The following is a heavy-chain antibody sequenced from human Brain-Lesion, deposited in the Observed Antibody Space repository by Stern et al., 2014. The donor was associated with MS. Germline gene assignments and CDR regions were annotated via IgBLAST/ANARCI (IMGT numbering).Heavy chain of an antibody. V-gene: IGHV4-30-4*01. J-gene: IGHJ3*02. CDR1: GASVGGGDWY. CDR3: AGAIGKYELRESFDM. D-gene: IGHD3-10*01. Sequence: QVQLVESGPGLVKPSQTLSLACAVSGASVGGGDWYWSWIRQPPGKGLEWLGHIYYSGTTYYKPSLKSRLIISLDTPKTQFSPNLTSVTAADTAVYYCAGAIGKYELRESFDMWGQGTMVTVSS. CDR2: IYYSGTT.